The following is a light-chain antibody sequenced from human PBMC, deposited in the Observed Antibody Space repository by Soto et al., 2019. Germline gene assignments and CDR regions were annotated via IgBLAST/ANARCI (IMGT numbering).Light chain of an antibody. V-gene: IGKV3-20*01. CDR1: QSVSSSY. CDR3: QLYGSST. Sequence: EIVLTQSPGTLSLSPGERATLSCRASQSVSSSYLPWYQQKPGQTPRLLICGASSRATGIPDRFSDSGSGTDFTLTIGRLEPEDISVYCCQLYGSSTFGLGTKMEIK. J-gene: IGKJ2*01. CDR2: GAS.